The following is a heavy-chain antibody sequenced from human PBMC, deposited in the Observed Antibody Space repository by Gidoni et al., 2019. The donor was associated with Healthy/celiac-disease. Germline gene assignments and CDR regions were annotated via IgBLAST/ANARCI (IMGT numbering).Heavy chain of an antibody. CDR3: ARGVSSGWYEENYFDY. D-gene: IGHD6-19*01. Sequence: QLQLQESGPGLVKPSETLSLTCTVSGGSISSSSYYWGWIRQPPGKGLEWIGSIYYSGSTYYNPSLKSRVTISVDTSKNQFSLKLSSVTAADTAVYYCARGVSSGWYEENYFDYWGQGTLVTVSS. J-gene: IGHJ4*02. CDR2: IYYSGST. V-gene: IGHV4-39*07. CDR1: GGSISSSSYY.